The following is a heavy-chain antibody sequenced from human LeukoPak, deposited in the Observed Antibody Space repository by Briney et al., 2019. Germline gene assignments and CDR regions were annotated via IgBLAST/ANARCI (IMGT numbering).Heavy chain of an antibody. D-gene: IGHD6-19*01. CDR3: AKDGRSGYSSGWYGDPLYYFDY. CDR1: GFTFSSYG. Sequence: PGGSLRLSCAASGFTFSSYGMHWVRQDPGKGLEWVAVIWYDGSNKYYADSVKGRFTISRDNSKNTLYLQMNSLRAEDTAVYYCAKDGRSGYSSGWYGDPLYYFDYWGQGTLVTVSS. J-gene: IGHJ4*02. CDR2: IWYDGSNK. V-gene: IGHV3-33*06.